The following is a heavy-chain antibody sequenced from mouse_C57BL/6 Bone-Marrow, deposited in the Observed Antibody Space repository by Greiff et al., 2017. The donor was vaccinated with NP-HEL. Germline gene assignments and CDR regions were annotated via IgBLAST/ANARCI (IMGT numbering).Heavy chain of an antibody. Sequence: VQLQQSGPELVKPGASVKISCKASGYTFTDYYMNWVKQSHGKSLEWIGDINPNNGGTSYNQKFKGKATLTVDKSSSTAYMELRSLTSEDSAVYYCARRYYSKYYYAMDYWGQGTSVTVSS. D-gene: IGHD2-5*01. CDR1: GYTFTDYY. CDR3: ARRYYSKYYYAMDY. CDR2: INPNNGGT. J-gene: IGHJ4*01. V-gene: IGHV1-26*01.